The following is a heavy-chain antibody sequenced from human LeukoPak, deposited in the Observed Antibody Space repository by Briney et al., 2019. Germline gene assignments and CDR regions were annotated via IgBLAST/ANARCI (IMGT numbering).Heavy chain of an antibody. D-gene: IGHD2-2*01. V-gene: IGHV1-18*04. CDR3: ARTVVVPAAMMGYYYYYGMDV. Sequence: ASVKVSCKASGFTFTSYYMHWVRQAPGQGLEWMGWISAYNGNTNYAQKLQGRVTMTTDTSTSTAYMELRSLRSDDTAVYYCARTVVVPAAMMGYYYYYGMDVWGQGTTVTVSS. J-gene: IGHJ6*02. CDR2: ISAYNGNT. CDR1: GFTFTSYY.